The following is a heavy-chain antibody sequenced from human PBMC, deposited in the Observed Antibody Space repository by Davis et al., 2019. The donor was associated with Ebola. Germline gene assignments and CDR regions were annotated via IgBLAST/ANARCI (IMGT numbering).Heavy chain of an antibody. CDR1: GYTFTGYY. D-gene: IGHD3-3*01. CDR2: INPNSGGT. J-gene: IGHJ5*02. CDR3: ARSPYDFWSYGFDP. Sequence: ASVKVSCKASGYTFTGYYMHWVRQAPGQGLEWMGRINPNSGGTNYAQKFQGRVTMTRDTSISTAYMELSRLRSDDTAVYYCARSPYDFWSYGFDPWGQGTLVAVSS. V-gene: IGHV1-2*06.